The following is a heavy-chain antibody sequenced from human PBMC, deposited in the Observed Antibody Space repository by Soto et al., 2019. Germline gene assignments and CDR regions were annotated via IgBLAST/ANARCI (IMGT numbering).Heavy chain of an antibody. CDR3: ARDPRDIVVVPAAEENYYYYYMDV. V-gene: IGHV3-33*01. D-gene: IGHD2-2*01. Sequence: GESLKISCAASGFTFSSYGMHWVRQAPGKGLEWVAVIWYDGSNKYYADSVKGRFTISRDNSKNTLYLQMNSLRAEDTAVYYCARDPRDIVVVPAAEENYYYYYMDVWGKGTTVTVSS. CDR1: GFTFSSYG. CDR2: IWYDGSNK. J-gene: IGHJ6*03.